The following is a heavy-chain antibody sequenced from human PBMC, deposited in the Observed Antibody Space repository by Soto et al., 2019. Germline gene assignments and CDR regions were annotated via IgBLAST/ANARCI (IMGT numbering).Heavy chain of an antibody. CDR2: ISYDGSNK. V-gene: IGHV3-30-3*01. J-gene: IGHJ4*02. D-gene: IGHD2-15*01. Sequence: QVQLVESGGGVVQPGRSLRLSCAASGFTFSSYAMHWVRQAPGKGLEWVAVISYDGSNKYYADSVKGRFTISRDNSKNTRYLQMNSLRAEDTAVYYCARAEVVVAAPFDYWGQGTLVTVSS. CDR1: GFTFSSYA. CDR3: ARAEVVVAAPFDY.